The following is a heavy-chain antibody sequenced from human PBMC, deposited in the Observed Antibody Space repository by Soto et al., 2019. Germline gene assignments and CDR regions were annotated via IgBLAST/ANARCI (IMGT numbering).Heavy chain of an antibody. J-gene: IGHJ4*02. V-gene: IGHV4-30-2*03. CDR3: ARRDGYAVDY. CDR2: IYYSGST. Sequence: PSETLSLTCSVSGGSISSGGYSWSWIRQPPGKGLEWIGYIYYSGSTYYNPSLKSRVTISVDTSKNQFSLKLSSVTAADTAVYYCARRDGYAVDYWGQGTLVTVSS. D-gene: IGHD5-12*01. CDR1: GGSISSGGYS.